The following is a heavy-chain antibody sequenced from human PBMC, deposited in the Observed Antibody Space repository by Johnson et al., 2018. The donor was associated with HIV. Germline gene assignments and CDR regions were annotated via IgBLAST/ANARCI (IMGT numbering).Heavy chain of an antibody. CDR3: ASEASFAPRPETAFDI. J-gene: IGHJ3*02. D-gene: IGHD2/OR15-2a*01. CDR1: QFTLSSYY. Sequence: VQLVESGGGLVKPAWSPRLSCAASQFTLSSYYMNCVRQAPGNGLELVGQVNPNGGNTYLIDSGKDRFNISRDNSKNTLFLQMNSLRTEDTAVYFCASEASFAPRPETAFDIWGQGTMVTVSS. V-gene: IGHV3-25*03. CDR2: NPNGGNT.